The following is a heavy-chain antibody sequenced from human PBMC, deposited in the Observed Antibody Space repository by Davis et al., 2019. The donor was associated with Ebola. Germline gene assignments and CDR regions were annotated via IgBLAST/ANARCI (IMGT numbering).Heavy chain of an antibody. D-gene: IGHD3-16*02. CDR3: ARERRGITFGGVIARDAFDI. CDR2: IYTSGST. Sequence: PGGSLRLSCTVSGGSISSYYWSWIRQSAGKGLEWIGRIYTSGSTNYNPSLKSRVTMSVDTSKNQFSLKLSSVTAADTAVYYCARERRGITFGGVIARDAFDIWGQGTMVTVSS. CDR1: GGSISSYY. J-gene: IGHJ3*02. V-gene: IGHV4-4*07.